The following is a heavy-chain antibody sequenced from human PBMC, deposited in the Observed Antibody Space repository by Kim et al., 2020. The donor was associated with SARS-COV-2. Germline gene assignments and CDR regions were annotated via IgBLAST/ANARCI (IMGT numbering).Heavy chain of an antibody. J-gene: IGHJ6*02. D-gene: IGHD4-17*01. CDR3: ARDLTDYGGNYYYYGMDV. V-gene: IGHV4-59*01. Sequence: KSRVTIAVDTSKNQFSLKLSSVTAADTAVYYCARDLTDYGGNYYYYGMDVWGQGTTVTVSS.